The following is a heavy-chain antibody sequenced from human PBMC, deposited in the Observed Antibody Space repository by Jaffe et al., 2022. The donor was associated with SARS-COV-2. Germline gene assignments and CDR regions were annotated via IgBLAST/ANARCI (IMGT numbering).Heavy chain of an antibody. V-gene: IGHV1-2*04. CDR2: INPNSGGT. CDR1: GYTFTGYY. Sequence: QVQLVQSGAEVKKPGASVKVSCKASGYTFTGYYMHWVRQAPGQGLEWMGWINPNSGGTNYAQKFQGWVTMTRDTSISTAYMELSRLRSDDTAVYYCARGSSPLVPAANNWFDPWGQGTLVTVSS. J-gene: IGHJ5*02. D-gene: IGHD2-2*01. CDR3: ARGSSPLVPAANNWFDP.